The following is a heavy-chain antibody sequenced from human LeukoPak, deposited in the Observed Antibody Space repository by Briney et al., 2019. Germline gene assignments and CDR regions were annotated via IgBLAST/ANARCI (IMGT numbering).Heavy chain of an antibody. V-gene: IGHV3-74*01. J-gene: IGHJ4*02. CDR1: GFTFSPVW. CDR2: IINDGSYT. Sequence: GGSLRLSCAASGFTFSPVWMHWVRQAPGKGLMWVSHIINDGSYTTYADSVKGRFTISRDNAKNTVYLKMNSLRAEDTAVYYCATDDKYAPYSWGQGTLVTVSS. D-gene: IGHD2-2*01. CDR3: ATDDKYAPYS.